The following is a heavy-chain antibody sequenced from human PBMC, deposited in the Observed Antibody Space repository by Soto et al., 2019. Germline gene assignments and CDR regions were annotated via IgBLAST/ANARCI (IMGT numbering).Heavy chain of an antibody. CDR3: ARGGWDYDIFTGYLTTPYYHYGMAV. Sequence: SETLSLACTVSGGSISSYYWSWIRQPPGKGLEWIGYIYYSGSTNYNPSLKSRVTISVDTSKNQFSLKLSSVTAADTAVYYCARGGWDYDIFTGYLTTPYYHYGMAVWGKGTTVTVSS. V-gene: IGHV4-59*08. D-gene: IGHD3-9*01. CDR2: IYYSGST. J-gene: IGHJ6*04. CDR1: GGSISSYY.